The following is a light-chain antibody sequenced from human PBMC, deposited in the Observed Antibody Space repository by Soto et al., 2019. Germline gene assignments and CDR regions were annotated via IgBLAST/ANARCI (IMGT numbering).Light chain of an antibody. CDR1: QSVTSNY. CDR2: GTS. CDR3: QQYGSSPLT. Sequence: EIVLTQSPGTLSLSPGERATLSCRASQSVTSNYLAWYQQRPGQAPRLLIFGTSSRATGIPDKFSGSGSGTDFTLTISRLEPDDFAEYYCQQYGSSPLTFGGGTKVDIK. J-gene: IGKJ4*01. V-gene: IGKV3-20*01.